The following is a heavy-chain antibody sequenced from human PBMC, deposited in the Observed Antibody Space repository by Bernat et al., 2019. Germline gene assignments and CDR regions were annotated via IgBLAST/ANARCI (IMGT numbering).Heavy chain of an antibody. J-gene: IGHJ6*02. V-gene: IGHV1-2*04. Sequence: QVQLVQSGAEVKKPGASVKVSCKASGYTFTGYYMHWVRQAPGQGLEWMGWINPNSGGTNYAQKFQGWVTMTRDTSISTAYMELSRLRSDDTAVYYCARANPIQLWSYYYYYYGMDVWGQGTTVTVSS. D-gene: IGHD5-18*01. CDR3: ARANPIQLWSYYYYYYGMDV. CDR2: INPNSGGT. CDR1: GYTFTGYY.